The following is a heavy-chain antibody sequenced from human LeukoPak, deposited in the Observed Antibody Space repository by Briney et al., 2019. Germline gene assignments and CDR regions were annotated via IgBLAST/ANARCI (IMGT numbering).Heavy chain of an antibody. Sequence: PGGSLRLSCAASGFTVSSNYMSWVRQAPGKGLEWVSVIYSGGSTHYADSVKGRFTISRDNSKNTLYLQMNSLRAEDTAVYYCAGCDAYYDSSGLGGWGQGTLVTVSS. D-gene: IGHD3-22*01. V-gene: IGHV3-66*02. CDR1: GFTVSSNY. J-gene: IGHJ4*02. CDR3: AGCDAYYDSSGLGG. CDR2: IYSGGST.